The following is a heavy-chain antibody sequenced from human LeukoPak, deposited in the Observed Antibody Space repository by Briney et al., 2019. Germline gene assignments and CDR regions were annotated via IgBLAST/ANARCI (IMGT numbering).Heavy chain of an antibody. D-gene: IGHD2-2*01. CDR2: MYYSGST. Sequence: SETLSLTCTVSGGSITSSGHCWSWIRQPPGMGREWIVCMYYSGSTFHGSSLKGRVPISLDTPKNQFSLRLSSVTAADTAIYYCVRHISGHANLDYWGQGTLVTVSS. J-gene: IGHJ4*02. CDR3: VRHISGHANLDY. V-gene: IGHV4-39*01. CDR1: GGSITSSGHC.